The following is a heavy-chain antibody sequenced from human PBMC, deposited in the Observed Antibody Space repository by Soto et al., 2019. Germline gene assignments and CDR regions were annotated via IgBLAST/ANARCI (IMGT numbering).Heavy chain of an antibody. J-gene: IGHJ6*02. CDR3: AIGGGQIYYSGMDV. CDR1: GFFFSDYC. Sequence: PGGSLRLSCAASGFFFSDYCMSWIRQAPGKGLESLCYISGTGDTTSYADSVKGRFTISRDNAKNSLYLHLSTLSAGDTAVYYCAIGGGQIYYSGMDVWGQGTTVTVSS. CDR2: ISGTGDTT. D-gene: IGHD3-3*01. V-gene: IGHV3-11*01.